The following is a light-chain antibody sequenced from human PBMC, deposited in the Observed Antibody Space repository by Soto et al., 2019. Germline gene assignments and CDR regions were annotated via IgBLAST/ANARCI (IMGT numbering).Light chain of an antibody. V-gene: IGKV1-39*01. CDR3: QQYGSSPWT. J-gene: IGKJ1*01. Sequence: DIQMTQSPSSLSASVGDRVTITCRASQYISTYLNWYQQKPGKAPKLLIYAASSLQSGVPSRFTGSGSGTDFTLTISSLQPEDFAVYYCQQYGSSPWTFGQGTKVDIK. CDR1: QYISTY. CDR2: AAS.